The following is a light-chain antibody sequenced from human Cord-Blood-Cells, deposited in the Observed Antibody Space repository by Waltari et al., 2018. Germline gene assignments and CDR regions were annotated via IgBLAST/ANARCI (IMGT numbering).Light chain of an antibody. V-gene: IGKV3-15*01. CDR2: GAS. J-gene: IGKJ1*01. CDR3: QQYNNWPRT. CDR1: QSVSSN. Sequence: EIVMTQSPAPLSVSPGERATLSCRASQSVSSNLAWYPQKPGQAPRPLIYGASTRATGIPARFSGSGSGTESTLTISSLQSEDFAVYYCQQYNNWPRTFGQGTKVEIK.